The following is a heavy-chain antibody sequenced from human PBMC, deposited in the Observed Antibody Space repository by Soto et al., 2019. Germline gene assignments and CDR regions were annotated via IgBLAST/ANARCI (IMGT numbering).Heavy chain of an antibody. CDR2: IIPIFGTA. V-gene: IGHV1-69*01. J-gene: IGHJ4*02. CDR1: GGTFSSYA. CDR3: ARADAGYCSGGSCYSLDY. D-gene: IGHD2-15*01. Sequence: QVQLVQSGAEVKKPGSSVKVSCKASGGTFSSYAISWVRQAPGQGLEWMGGIIPIFGTANYAQKFQGRVTITADESTSTAYMELRSLRSEDTAVYYCARADAGYCSGGSCYSLDYWGQGTLVTVSS.